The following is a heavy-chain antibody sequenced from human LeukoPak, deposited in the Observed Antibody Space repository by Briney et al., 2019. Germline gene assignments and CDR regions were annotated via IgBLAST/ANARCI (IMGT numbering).Heavy chain of an antibody. Sequence: GGSLRLSCAASGFTFSSYSMNWVRQAPGKGLEWVSSISSSSSYIYYADSVKGRFTISIDNAKNSLYLQMNSLRAEVTAVYYCARDYGPNYFDYWGQGTLVTVSS. V-gene: IGHV3-21*01. CDR1: GFTFSSYS. D-gene: IGHD3-16*01. CDR2: ISSSSSYI. CDR3: ARDYGPNYFDY. J-gene: IGHJ4*02.